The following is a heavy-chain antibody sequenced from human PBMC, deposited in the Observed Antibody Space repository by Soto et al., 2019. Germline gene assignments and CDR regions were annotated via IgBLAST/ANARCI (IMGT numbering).Heavy chain of an antibody. Sequence: ASVTVSCTASGGTFSSYAISWVRQAPGQGLEWMGGIIPIFGTANYAQKFQGRVTITADESTSTAYMELSSLRSEDTAVYYCAIPAAAVTTGGWFDPWGQGTLVTVSS. V-gene: IGHV1-69*13. CDR2: IIPIFGTA. D-gene: IGHD6-13*01. CDR3: AIPAAAVTTGGWFDP. J-gene: IGHJ5*02. CDR1: GGTFSSYA.